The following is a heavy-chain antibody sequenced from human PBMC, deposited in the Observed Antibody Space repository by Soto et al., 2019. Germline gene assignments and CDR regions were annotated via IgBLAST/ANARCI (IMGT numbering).Heavy chain of an antibody. CDR3: ARGSSVYDSSGYPVDY. Sequence: EVQLVESGGGLVQPGGSLRLSCAASGFTFSSYWMSWVRQAPGKGLEWVANIKQDGSHKYYVDSVKGRFTMSRDNAKNSLYLQMSSLRAEDTAVYYCARGSSVYDSSGYPVDYWGQGSLVTVSS. J-gene: IGHJ4*02. V-gene: IGHV3-7*01. CDR2: IKQDGSHK. D-gene: IGHD3-22*01. CDR1: GFTFSSYW.